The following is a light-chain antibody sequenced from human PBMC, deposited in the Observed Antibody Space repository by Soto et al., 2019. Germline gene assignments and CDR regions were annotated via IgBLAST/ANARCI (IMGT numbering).Light chain of an antibody. CDR1: QSVSSSY. CDR3: QQYYSYPLT. V-gene: IGKV3-20*01. CDR2: GAS. J-gene: IGKJ4*01. Sequence: IVLTQSPGTLSLSPGERATLSCRASQSVSSSYLAWYQQKPGQAPRLLIYGASSRATGIPDRFSGSGSGTDFTLTISRLEPEDFATYYCQQYYSYPLTFGGGTKVEIK.